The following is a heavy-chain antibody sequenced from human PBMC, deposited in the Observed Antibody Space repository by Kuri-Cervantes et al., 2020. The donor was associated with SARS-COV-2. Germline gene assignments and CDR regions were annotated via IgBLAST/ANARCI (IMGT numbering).Heavy chain of an antibody. J-gene: IGHJ4*02. CDR3: AGGSLPSHRYFDY. CDR2: IIPIFGTA. V-gene: IGHV1-69*06. Sequence: SVKVSCKASGGTFSSYAISWVRQAPGQGLEWMGGIIPIFGTANYAQKFQGRVTMTEDTSTDTAYMELSSLRSEDTAVYYCAGGSLPSHRYFDYWGQGTLVTVSS. CDR1: GGTFSSYA. D-gene: IGHD1-26*01.